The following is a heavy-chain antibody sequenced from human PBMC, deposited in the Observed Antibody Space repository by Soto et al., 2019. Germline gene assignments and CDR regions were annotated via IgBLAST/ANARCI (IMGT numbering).Heavy chain of an antibody. CDR2: IKSKTDGGTT. CDR3: TTDWGGEYQFDY. V-gene: IGHV3-15*01. CDR1: GFTLSHAW. J-gene: IGHJ4*02. Sequence: VQLVESGGGLVKPGGSLRLSCAASGFTLSHAWMSWVRQAPGKGLEWVGRIKSKTDGGTTDYPAPVKGRFTVSRDDSKNTLYLQMNSLKTEDTAVYYCTTDWGGEYQFDYWGQGTLVTVSS. D-gene: IGHD2-2*01.